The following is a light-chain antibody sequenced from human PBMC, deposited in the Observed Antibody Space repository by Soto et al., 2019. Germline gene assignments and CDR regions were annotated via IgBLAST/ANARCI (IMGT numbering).Light chain of an antibody. V-gene: IGKV1-39*01. CDR2: AIS. Sequence: DIQMTQTPSSLSASVGDRVTITCRASQSITNYLNWYQQKPGKAPKLLMYAISTLQSGVPSRFGGSGSGTEFTLTISSLQPDDFATYSCQQSYSTPYTFGQGTKVDIK. CDR3: QQSYSTPYT. CDR1: QSITNY. J-gene: IGKJ2*01.